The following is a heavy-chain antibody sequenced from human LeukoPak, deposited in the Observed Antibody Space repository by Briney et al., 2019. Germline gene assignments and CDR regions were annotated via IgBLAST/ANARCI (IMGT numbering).Heavy chain of an antibody. CDR2: IYPGDSDT. V-gene: IGHV5-51*01. CDR3: ARTYYYGSGSYHLLDY. D-gene: IGHD3-10*01. Sequence: GESLKISCKGSEYTFTNFWIGWVRQMPGKGLEWMGIIYPGDSDTRYSPSFRGQVTISADKSISTAYLQWSSLKASDTAMYYCARTYYYGSGSYHLLDYWGQGTLVTVSS. J-gene: IGHJ4*02. CDR1: EYTFTNFW.